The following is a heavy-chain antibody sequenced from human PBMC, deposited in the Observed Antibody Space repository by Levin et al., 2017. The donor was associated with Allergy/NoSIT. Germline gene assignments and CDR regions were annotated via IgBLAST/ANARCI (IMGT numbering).Heavy chain of an antibody. Sequence: SETLSLTCAVYGGSFSGYYWSWIRQPPGKGLEWIGEINHSGSTNYNPSLKSRVTISVDTSKNQFSLKLSSVTAADTAVYYCARGGIHCSSTSCLLDYWGQGTLVTVSS. J-gene: IGHJ4*02. V-gene: IGHV4-34*01. CDR1: GGSFSGYY. CDR2: INHSGST. CDR3: ARGGIHCSSTSCLLDY. D-gene: IGHD2-2*01.